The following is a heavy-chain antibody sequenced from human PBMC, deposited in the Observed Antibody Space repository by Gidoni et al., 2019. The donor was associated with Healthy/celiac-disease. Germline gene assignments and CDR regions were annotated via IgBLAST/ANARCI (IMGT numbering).Heavy chain of an antibody. J-gene: IGHJ4*02. CDR3: AKDSTILRFLEWLPKYYYDY. CDR2: ISGSGGST. V-gene: IGHV3-23*01. Sequence: EVQLLESGGCLVQPGGSLSLSCAASGFTFSSYAMSWGRQAPGKGLEWVSAISGSGGSTYYADSVKGRFTISRDNSKNTLYLQMNSLRTEDTAVYYCAKDSTILRFLEWLPKYYYDYWGQGTLVTVSS. CDR1: GFTFSSYA. D-gene: IGHD3-3*01.